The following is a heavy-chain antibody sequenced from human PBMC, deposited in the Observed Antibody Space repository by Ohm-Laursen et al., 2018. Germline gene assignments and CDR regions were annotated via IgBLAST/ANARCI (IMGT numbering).Heavy chain of an antibody. CDR3: ARDYGIYARRSGMDV. CDR1: GFTFNNYG. D-gene: IGHD2-8*01. V-gene: IGHV3-33*01. Sequence: SLRLSCAAFGFTFNNYGMHWVRQAPGKGLEWVALIWYDGTNEYYRDSVKGRFIISRDNSKNTLYLQMNSLRVEDTAIYYCARDYGIYARRSGMDVWGQGTAVTVSS. J-gene: IGHJ6*02. CDR2: IWYDGTNE.